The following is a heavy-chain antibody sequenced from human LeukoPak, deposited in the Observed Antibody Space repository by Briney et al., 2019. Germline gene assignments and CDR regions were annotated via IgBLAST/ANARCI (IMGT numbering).Heavy chain of an antibody. D-gene: IGHD2-15*01. CDR3: AKGYCSGGSCYSHY. CDR2: ISYDGSNK. V-gene: IGHV3-30*18. Sequence: PGGSLRLSCAASGFTFSSYGMHWVRQAPGKGLEWVAVISYDGSNKYYADSAKGRFTISRDNSKDTLYLQMNSLRAEDTAVYYCAKGYCSGGSCYSHYWGREPWSPSPQ. J-gene: IGHJ4*02. CDR1: GFTFSSYG.